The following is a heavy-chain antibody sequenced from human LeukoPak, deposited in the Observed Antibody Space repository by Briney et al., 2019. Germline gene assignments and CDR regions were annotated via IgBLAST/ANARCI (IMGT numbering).Heavy chain of an antibody. CDR2: ISSSGSTI. CDR1: GFTFSDYY. D-gene: IGHD3-9*01. CDR3: ARIKRVLRYFDWLFLFDY. Sequence: GGSLRLSCAASGFTFSDYYMSWIRQAPGKGLEWVSYISSSGSTIYYADSVKGRFTISRDNAKNSLYLQMNSLRAEDTAVYYCARIKRVLRYFDWLFLFDYWGQGTLVTVSS. J-gene: IGHJ4*02. V-gene: IGHV3-11*01.